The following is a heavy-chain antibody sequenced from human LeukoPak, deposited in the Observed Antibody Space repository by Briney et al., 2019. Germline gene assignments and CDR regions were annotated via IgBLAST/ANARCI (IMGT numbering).Heavy chain of an antibody. CDR1: GGSISSYY. J-gene: IGHJ4*02. V-gene: IGHV4-59*12. Sequence: QSSETLSLTCTVSGGSISSYYWSWIRQPPGKGLEWIGYIYYSGSTNYNPSLKSRVTMSVDTSKNQFSLKLSSVTAADTAVYYCARVRSSSWYDYWGQGTLVTVSS. CDR3: ARVRSSSWYDY. D-gene: IGHD6-13*01. CDR2: IYYSGST.